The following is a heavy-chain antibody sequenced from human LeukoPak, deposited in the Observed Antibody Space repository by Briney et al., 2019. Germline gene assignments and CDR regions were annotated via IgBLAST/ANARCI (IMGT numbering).Heavy chain of an antibody. CDR3: TRAYDFWSGYNDY. CDR2: IRSKAYGGTT. J-gene: IGHJ4*02. V-gene: IGHV3-49*04. CDR1: GFTFGDYA. D-gene: IGHD3-3*01. Sequence: GGSLRLSCTASGFTFGDYAMSWVRQAPGKGLEWAGFIRSKAYGGTTEYAASVKGRFTSSRDDSKSIAYLQMNSLRTEDTAVYYCTRAYDFWSGYNDYWGQGTLVTVSS.